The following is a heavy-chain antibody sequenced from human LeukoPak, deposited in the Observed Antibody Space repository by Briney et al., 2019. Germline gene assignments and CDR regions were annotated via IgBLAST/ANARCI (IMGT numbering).Heavy chain of an antibody. CDR2: IWYDGSNK. V-gene: IGHV3-33*08. J-gene: IGHJ4*02. D-gene: IGHD2-15*01. CDR3: ARGYCSGGSCYSFDY. Sequence: GGSLRLSCAASGFTFSYYGMHWVRQAPGKGLEWVAVIWYDGSNKYYADSVKGRFTISRDNSKNTLYLQMNSLRAEDTAVYYCARGYCSGGSCYSFDYWGQGTLVTVSS. CDR1: GFTFSYYG.